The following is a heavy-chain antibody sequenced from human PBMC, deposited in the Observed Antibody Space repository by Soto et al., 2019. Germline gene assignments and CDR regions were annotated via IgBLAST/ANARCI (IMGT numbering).Heavy chain of an antibody. CDR3: ARSYYYDSSGYYYPCFDY. D-gene: IGHD3-22*01. J-gene: IGHJ4*02. CDR1: GFTFSDYY. Sequence: GGSLRLSCAASGFTFSDYYMSWIRQAPGKGLEWVSYISSSSSYTNYADSVKGRFTISRDNAKNSLYLQMNSLRAEDTAVYYCARSYYYDSSGYYYPCFDYWGQGTLVTVS. CDR2: ISSSSSYT. V-gene: IGHV3-11*06.